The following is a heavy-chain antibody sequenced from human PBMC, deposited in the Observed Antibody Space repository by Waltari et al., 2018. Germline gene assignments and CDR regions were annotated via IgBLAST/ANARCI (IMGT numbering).Heavy chain of an antibody. D-gene: IGHD1-26*01. CDR2: ISGSGGST. Sequence: EVQLLESGGGLVQPGGSLRLSCAASGFTFSSYAMSWVRQAPGKGLEGVSAISGSGGSTYYADSVKGRFTIARDNSKNTLYLQMNSLRAEDTAVYYCAKEYSGSYEAFDIWGQGTMVTVSS. CDR1: GFTFSSYA. CDR3: AKEYSGSYEAFDI. J-gene: IGHJ3*02. V-gene: IGHV3-23*01.